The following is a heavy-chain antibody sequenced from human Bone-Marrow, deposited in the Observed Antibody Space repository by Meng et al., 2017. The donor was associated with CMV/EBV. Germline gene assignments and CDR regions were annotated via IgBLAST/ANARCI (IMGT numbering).Heavy chain of an antibody. J-gene: IGHJ4*02. Sequence: QVQLVGAGGGVVQPGRALGLSCAASGFTFSSYAMHWVRQAPGKGLEWVAVISYDGSNKYYADSVKGRFTISRDNSKNTLYLQMNSLRAEDTAVYYCARDYYHNWGQGTLVTVSS. CDR1: GFTFSSYA. D-gene: IGHD3-9*01. V-gene: IGHV3-30-3*01. CDR3: ARDYYHN. CDR2: ISYDGSNK.